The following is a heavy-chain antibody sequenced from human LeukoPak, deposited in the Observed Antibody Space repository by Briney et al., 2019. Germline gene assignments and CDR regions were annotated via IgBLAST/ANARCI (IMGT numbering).Heavy chain of an antibody. CDR1: GGSMSNYY. D-gene: IGHD2-15*01. CDR2: ISHSGFP. Sequence: SETLSLTCSVSGGSMSNYYWSWIRQPPGKGLEWVGYISHSGFPNYNPSLKSRVTISVDTSKNQFSLKLSSVTAADTAVYFCARRYCCGGSCYLHFDYWGQGTLVTVSS. V-gene: IGHV4-59*08. CDR3: ARRYCCGGSCYLHFDY. J-gene: IGHJ4*02.